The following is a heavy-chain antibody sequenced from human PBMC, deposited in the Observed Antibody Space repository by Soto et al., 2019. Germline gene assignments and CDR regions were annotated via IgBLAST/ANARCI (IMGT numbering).Heavy chain of an antibody. CDR3: ARGADLVLIVYAIDDAYGI. CDR1: GGSISSGGYY. J-gene: IGHJ3*02. CDR2: IYCSGST. Sequence: SETLSLPCTVSGGSISSGGYYWSWIRQHPRKGLEWIGYIYCSGSTYYNPSLKSRVTISVDTTKNKLSLKLSSVTAADTAVYYCARGADLVLIVYAIDDAYGICGQGTMVT. D-gene: IGHD2-8*01. V-gene: IGHV4-31*03.